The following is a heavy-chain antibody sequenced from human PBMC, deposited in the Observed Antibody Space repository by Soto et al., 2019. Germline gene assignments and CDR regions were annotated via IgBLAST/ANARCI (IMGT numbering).Heavy chain of an antibody. J-gene: IGHJ4*02. CDR3: VSQRTTVITQDHFDY. CDR1: GGSVTNSSYY. V-gene: IGHV4-39*01. Sequence: PSETLSLTCTVSGGSVTNSSYYWGWIRQSPGKGLEWIGSVYYRGRSYSKSSVKSRVTISVDTSKNQFSLNLNSVTASDTAVYFCVSQRTTVITQDHFDYWGPGALVTVSP. D-gene: IGHD4-4*01. CDR2: VYYRGRS.